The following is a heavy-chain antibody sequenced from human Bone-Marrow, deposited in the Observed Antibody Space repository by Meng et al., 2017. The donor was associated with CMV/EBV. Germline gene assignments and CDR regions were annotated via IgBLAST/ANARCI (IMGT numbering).Heavy chain of an antibody. J-gene: IGHJ4*02. Sequence: GSLRLSCTVSGGSVSSGSYHWSWLRQPPGQGLEWIGYIYYSGSTNYNPSLKSRVTISVDTSKNQFSLKLSSVTAADTAVYYCARSRLWFGELLPLGYWGQGKLGTVDS. CDR3: ARSRLWFGELLPLGY. CDR1: GGSVSSGSYH. CDR2: IYYSGST. D-gene: IGHD3-10*01. V-gene: IGHV4-61*01.